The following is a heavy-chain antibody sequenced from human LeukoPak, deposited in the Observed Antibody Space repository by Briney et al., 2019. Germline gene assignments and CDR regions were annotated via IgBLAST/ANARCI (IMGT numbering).Heavy chain of an antibody. J-gene: IGHJ4*02. V-gene: IGHV3-21*01. CDR3: ARDYRGYYDY. CDR1: GFTFSSYS. D-gene: IGHD3-22*01. CDR2: ISSSSSYI. Sequence: PGGSLRLSCAASGFTFSSYSMSWVRQAPGKGLEWVSSISSSSSYIYYADSVKGRFTISRDDAKNSLYLQMNSLRAEDTAVYYCARDYRGYYDYWGQGTLVTVSS.